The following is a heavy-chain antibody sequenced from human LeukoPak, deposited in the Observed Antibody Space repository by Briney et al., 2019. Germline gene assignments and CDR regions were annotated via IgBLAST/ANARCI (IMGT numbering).Heavy chain of an antibody. D-gene: IGHD3-3*01. CDR3: VKDSFILEGGVGSGDGSAV. CDR2: VSDSTETT. V-gene: IGHV3-23*01. Sequence: KPGGSLRLSCAASGFTFRKYGMSWVRQAPGKGLEWVSVVSDSTETTHYADSVKGRFFISRDNSKNTVHLQMNSLRAEDTALYYCVKDSFILEGGVGSGDGSAVWGQGRIVSVSS. CDR1: GFTFRKYG. J-gene: IGHJ3*01.